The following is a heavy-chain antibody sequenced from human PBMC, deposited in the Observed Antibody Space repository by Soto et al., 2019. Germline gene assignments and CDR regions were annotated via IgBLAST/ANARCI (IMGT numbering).Heavy chain of an antibody. J-gene: IGHJ4*02. CDR2: INYRGST. CDR1: GGSINSGDSY. D-gene: IGHD2-15*01. CDR3: ARDAPGVAPY. Sequence: QVQLQESGPGLVRPSQTLSLXCTVSGGSINSGDSYWNWIRQHPEKGLEWIGYINYRGSTFYNPSLKSRIIISVDTSKNQFSLSLSSVTAADTAVYYCARDAPGVAPYWGQGTLVTVSS. V-gene: IGHV4-31*03.